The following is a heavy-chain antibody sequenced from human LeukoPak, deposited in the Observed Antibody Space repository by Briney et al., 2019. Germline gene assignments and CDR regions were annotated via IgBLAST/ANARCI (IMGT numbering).Heavy chain of an antibody. D-gene: IGHD5-18*01. J-gene: IGHJ6*02. CDR2: ISGSGGST. CDR1: GFTFSSYS. V-gene: IGHV3-23*01. Sequence: PGGSLRLSCAASGFTFSSYSMTWVRQAPGKGLEWVSAISGSGGSTYYADSVKGRFTISRDNSKNTRYLQMNSLRAEDKAVYYCAKSPVDTAMVPYYYYYGMDVWGQGTTVTVSS. CDR3: AKSPVDTAMVPYYYYYGMDV.